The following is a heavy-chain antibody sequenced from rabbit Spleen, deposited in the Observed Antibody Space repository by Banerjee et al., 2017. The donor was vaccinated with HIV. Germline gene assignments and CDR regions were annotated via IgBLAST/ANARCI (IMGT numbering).Heavy chain of an antibody. V-gene: IGHV1S40*01. CDR3: ARFYAGYGDFGYAAM. CDR1: GFSLTSND. D-gene: IGHD7-1*01. Sequence: QSLEESGGDLVKPGASLTLTCTASGFSLTSNDISWVRQAAGKGLEYIATITSSGSTYYASWAKGRFTISKTSSTTVTLQMTSLTVADTATYFCARFYAGYGDFGYAAMWGPGTLVTV. CDR2: ITSSGST. J-gene: IGHJ4*01.